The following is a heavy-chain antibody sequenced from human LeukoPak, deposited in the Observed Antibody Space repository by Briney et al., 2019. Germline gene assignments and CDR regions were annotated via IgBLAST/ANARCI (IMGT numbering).Heavy chain of an antibody. CDR1: GGSISSGGYY. CDR3: ARWQWLPYNWFDP. CDR2: IYYSGST. D-gene: IGHD6-19*01. V-gene: IGHV4-61*08. Sequence: SETLSLTCTVSGGSISSGGYYWSWIRQPPGKGLEWIGYIYYSGSTNYNPSLKSRVTISVDTSKNQFSLKLSSVTAADTAVYYCARWQWLPYNWFDPWGQGTLVTVSS. J-gene: IGHJ5*02.